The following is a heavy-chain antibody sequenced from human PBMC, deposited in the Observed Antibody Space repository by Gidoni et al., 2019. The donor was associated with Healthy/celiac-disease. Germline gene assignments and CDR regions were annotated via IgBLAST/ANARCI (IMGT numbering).Heavy chain of an antibody. CDR2: ISGSGGST. CDR1: GFTFSSYA. D-gene: IGHD2-2*01. V-gene: IGHV3-23*01. Sequence: EVQLLESGGGLVQRGGSLRLSCAASGFTFSSYAMSWVRQAPGKGLEWVSAISGSGGSTYYADAVKGRFTISRDNSKNTLYLQMNSLRAEDTAVYSCAKEPYLDESYYYYGMDVWGQGTTVTVSS. J-gene: IGHJ6*02. CDR3: AKEPYLDESYYYYGMDV.